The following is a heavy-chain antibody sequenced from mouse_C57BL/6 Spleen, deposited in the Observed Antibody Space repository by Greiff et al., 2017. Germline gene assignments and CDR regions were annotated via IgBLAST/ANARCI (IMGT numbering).Heavy chain of an antibody. V-gene: IGHV2-2*01. CDR3: ARKDGNYDWYFDV. CDR2: IWSGGST. J-gene: IGHJ1*03. D-gene: IGHD2-1*01. Sequence: QVQLKESGPGLVQPSQSLSITCTVSGFSLTSYGVHWVRQSPGKGLEWLGVIWSGGSTDYNAAFISRLSISKDNSKSQVFFKMNSLQADDKAIYYCARKDGNYDWYFDVWGTGTTVTVSS. CDR1: GFSLTSYG.